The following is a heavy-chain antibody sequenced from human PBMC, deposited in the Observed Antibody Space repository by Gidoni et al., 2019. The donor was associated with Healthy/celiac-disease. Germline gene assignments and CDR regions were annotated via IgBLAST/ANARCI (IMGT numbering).Heavy chain of an antibody. J-gene: IGHJ4*02. CDR3: ATYDSSGYSFDY. CDR2: TDHDGSP. D-gene: IGHD3-22*01. Sequence: QLQLQESGSGLVTPSQTLCLTCAVSGRAISSGGFSWSWIRPRPGKGLEWIGYTDHDGSPYYDPSLKSRVTISVDRSQNQFTLKLSSVTAADTAVYYCATYDSSGYSFDYWGQGTLVTVSS. CDR1: GRAISSGGFS. V-gene: IGHV4-30-2*01.